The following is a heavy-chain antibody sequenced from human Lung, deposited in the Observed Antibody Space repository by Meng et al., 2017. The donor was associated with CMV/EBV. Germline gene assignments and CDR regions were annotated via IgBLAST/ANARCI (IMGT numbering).Heavy chain of an antibody. V-gene: IGHV4-39*07. J-gene: IGHJ5*02. CDR3: ARVDRQWFDP. CDR1: GGYSGSSGFY. Sequence: LTCMVAGGYSGSSGFYWGWIRQPPGKGLEWIGNFYQGGTTSFHPSLKGRVSISLDMSKNQFSLNLNSVTAADTAVYYCARVDRQWFDPWGQGTLVTVSS. CDR2: FYQGGTT.